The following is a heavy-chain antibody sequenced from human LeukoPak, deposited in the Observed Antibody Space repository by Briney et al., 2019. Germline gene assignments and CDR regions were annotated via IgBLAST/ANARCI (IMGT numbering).Heavy chain of an antibody. CDR3: ATVKFRSSDFDY. CDR1: GYTLIELS. Sequence: ASVKVSYKVSGYTLIELSMHWVRQAPGKGLEWMGGFDPEDGETIYAQKFQGRVTMTEDTSTDTAYMELSSLRSEDTAVYYCATVKFRSSDFDYWGQGTLVTVSS. D-gene: IGHD6-6*01. J-gene: IGHJ4*02. V-gene: IGHV1-24*01. CDR2: FDPEDGET.